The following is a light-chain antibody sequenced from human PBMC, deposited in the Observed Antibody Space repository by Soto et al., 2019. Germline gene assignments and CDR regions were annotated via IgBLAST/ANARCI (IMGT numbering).Light chain of an antibody. CDR1: QSISSY. J-gene: IGKJ1*01. Sequence: DIQMTQSPSSLSASVGDRVTITCRASQSISSYLNWYQQKPGKAPKLLIYAASSLQTGVPSRFSGSGSGTEFNITISTLEPEDFVTYYCQQSYSTPPTFGQGTKVEIK. V-gene: IGKV1-39*01. CDR2: AAS. CDR3: QQSYSTPPT.